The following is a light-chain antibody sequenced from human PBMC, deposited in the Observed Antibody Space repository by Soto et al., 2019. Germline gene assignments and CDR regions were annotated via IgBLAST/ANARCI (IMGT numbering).Light chain of an antibody. Sequence: EIVMTQSPATLSVSPGERATLSCRASQVVGFNLAWYQQKPGQAPRLLIYGASTRATGIPARFSGSGSGTEFTLTISSLQSEDFAVYYCQQYNNWPPYTFGQGTKLEIK. J-gene: IGKJ2*01. V-gene: IGKV3-15*01. CDR1: QVVGFN. CDR3: QQYNNWPPYT. CDR2: GAS.